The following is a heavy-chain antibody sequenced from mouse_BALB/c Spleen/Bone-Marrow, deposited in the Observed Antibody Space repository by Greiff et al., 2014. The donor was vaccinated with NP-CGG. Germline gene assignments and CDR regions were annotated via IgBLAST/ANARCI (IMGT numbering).Heavy chain of an antibody. D-gene: IGHD1-1*01. V-gene: IGHV1-80*01. CDR2: IYPGDGDT. CDR3: AREDGNSPFAY. J-gene: IGHJ3*01. CDR1: GYAFSSYW. Sequence: QVHVKQSGAELVRPGSSVKISCKASGYAFSSYWMNWVKQRPGQGLEWIGQIYPGDGDTNYNGKFKGKATLTADKSSSTAYMQLSSLTSEDSAVYFCAREDGNSPFAYWGQGTLVTVSA.